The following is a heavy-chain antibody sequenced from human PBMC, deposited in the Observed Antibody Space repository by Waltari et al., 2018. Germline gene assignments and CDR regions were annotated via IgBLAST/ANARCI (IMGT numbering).Heavy chain of an antibody. Sequence: QVQLVQSGAEVKKPGASVKVSCKASGSTFTGYYMHWVRQDPGQGLEWMGRNNPNSGGTNYAQKFQGRVTMTRDTSISTAYMELSRLRSDDTAVYYCARVGSSWFWEISESDYWGQGTLVTVSS. CDR3: ARVGSSWFWEISESDY. D-gene: IGHD6-13*01. J-gene: IGHJ4*02. V-gene: IGHV1-2*06. CDR1: GSTFTGYY. CDR2: NNPNSGGT.